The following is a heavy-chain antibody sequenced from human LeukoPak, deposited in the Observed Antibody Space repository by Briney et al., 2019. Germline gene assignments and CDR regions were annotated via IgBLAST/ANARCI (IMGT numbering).Heavy chain of an antibody. Sequence: GGSLRFSCAASGFTFSGYSVNWVRQAPGKGLEWVSSISSNSSYIYYADSVKGRFTISRDNAKNSLYLQMNSLRAEDTAVYYCARRGGTIFGVVIRGSYYFDYWGQGTLVTVSS. V-gene: IGHV3-21*01. CDR3: ARRGGTIFGVVIRGSYYFDY. CDR2: ISSNSSYI. D-gene: IGHD3-3*01. CDR1: GFTFSGYS. J-gene: IGHJ4*02.